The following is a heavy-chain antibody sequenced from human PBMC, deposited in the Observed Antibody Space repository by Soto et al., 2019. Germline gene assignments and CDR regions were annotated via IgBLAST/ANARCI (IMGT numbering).Heavy chain of an antibody. J-gene: IGHJ4*02. CDR3: ARDGIGSVAFWGYLDY. CDR1: GFTFSSYS. V-gene: IGHV3-21*01. Sequence: GGSLRLSCAASGFTFSSYSMNWARQAPGKGLEWVSSISSSSSYIYYADAVMGRFTISRDNSKNMLYLEMNSLRVEDTALYYCARDGIGSVAFWGYLDYWGQGTLVTVSS. CDR2: ISSSSSYI. D-gene: IGHD3-16*01.